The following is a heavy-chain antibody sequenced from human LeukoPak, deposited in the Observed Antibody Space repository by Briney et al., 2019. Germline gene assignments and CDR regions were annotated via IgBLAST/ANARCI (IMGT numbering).Heavy chain of an antibody. D-gene: IGHD4-17*01. CDR1: GFTFNNYA. CDR3: AKETHYGDLDY. J-gene: IGHJ4*02. V-gene: IGHV3-23*01. Sequence: GGSLRLSRAASGFTFNNYAMSWVRQAPGKGLEWVSAVSGSGGGTYYADSVKGRFTISRDNSKNTLSLQMTSLRADDTAVYYCAKETHYGDLDYWGQGTLVTVSS. CDR2: VSGSGGGT.